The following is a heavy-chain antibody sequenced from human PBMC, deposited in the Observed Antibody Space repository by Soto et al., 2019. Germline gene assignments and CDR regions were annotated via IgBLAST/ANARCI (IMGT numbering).Heavy chain of an antibody. V-gene: IGHV3-48*03. Sequence: EVQLVESGGGLVQPGGSLRLSCAASGFSFSSFEMNWVRQAPRKGLQWVSYISSSSTTIYYADSVKGRFTISRDNARKSPYLQKESLRAEDTAVYYWARGRPRFRESDYGMGGRGQGTTVTVSS. J-gene: IGHJ6*01. CDR2: ISSSSTTI. CDR3: ARGRPRFRESDYGMGG. CDR1: GFSFSSFE.